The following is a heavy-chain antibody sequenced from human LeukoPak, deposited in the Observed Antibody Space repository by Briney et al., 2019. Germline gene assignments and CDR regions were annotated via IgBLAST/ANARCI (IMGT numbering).Heavy chain of an antibody. J-gene: IGHJ6*03. V-gene: IGHV1-18*04. CDR2: ISAYNGNT. CDR3: ARDPLLTYYYDSSGYYYVDYYYYMDV. Sequence: ASVKVSCKASGYTFTGYYMHWVRQAPGQGLEWMGWISAYNGNTNYAQKLQGRVTMTTDTSTSTAYMELRSLRSDDTAVYYCARDPLLTYYYDSSGYYYVDYYYYMDVWGKGTTVTVSS. D-gene: IGHD3-22*01. CDR1: GYTFTGYY.